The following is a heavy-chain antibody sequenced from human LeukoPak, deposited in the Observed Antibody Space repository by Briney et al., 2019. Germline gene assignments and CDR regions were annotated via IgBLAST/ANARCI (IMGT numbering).Heavy chain of an antibody. V-gene: IGHV3-7*03. J-gene: IGHJ3*01. D-gene: IGHD5-18*01. CDR1: GFSSSNYW. CDR3: ARAQWGYPFDV. Sequence: GSLRLSCAASGFSSSNYWMTWIRQAPGKGLEWVATIKGDGSDKRYVDSVKGRFTISRDDVKNSLYLQLNNLRAEDTATYYCARAQWGYPFDVWGQGTRVTVSS. CDR2: IKGDGSDK.